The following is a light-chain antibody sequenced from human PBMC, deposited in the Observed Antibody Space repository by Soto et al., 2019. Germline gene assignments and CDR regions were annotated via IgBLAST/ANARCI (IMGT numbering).Light chain of an antibody. CDR1: QSVTNS. V-gene: IGKV3-11*01. CDR3: QQYVSKTT. J-gene: IGKJ3*01. Sequence: EIVLTQSPVTLSLSPGERATLSCRASQSVTNSLAWYQQKPGQAPRLLVYDASNRATGIPTRFSGSGSGTDFTLTISNLEPEDFAVYYCQQYVSKTTFGPGTKVDIK. CDR2: DAS.